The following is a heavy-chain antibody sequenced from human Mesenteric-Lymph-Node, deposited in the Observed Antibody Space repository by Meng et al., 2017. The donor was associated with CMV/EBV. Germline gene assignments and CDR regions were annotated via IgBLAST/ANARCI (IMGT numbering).Heavy chain of an antibody. CDR1: GFTFSSYG. J-gene: IGHJ4*02. CDR2: IWYDGSNK. Sequence: GGSLRLSCAASGFTFSSYGMHWVRQAPGKGLEWVAVIWYDGSNKYYADSVKGRFTISRDNSKNTLYLQMNSLRAEDTAVYYCARDAGVLPFDYWGQGTLVTVSS. CDR3: ARDAGVLPFDY. V-gene: IGHV3-33*01. D-gene: IGHD4/OR15-4a*01.